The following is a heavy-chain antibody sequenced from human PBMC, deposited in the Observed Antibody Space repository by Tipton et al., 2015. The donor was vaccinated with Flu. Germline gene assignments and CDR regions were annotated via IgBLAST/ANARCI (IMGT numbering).Heavy chain of an antibody. Sequence: TLSLTRTVSGGSISSGDYYWSWIRQPPGKGLEWIGYIYYSGSTYYNPYLKSRVTISVDTSKNQFSLKLSSVTAADTAVYYCARSITRDAFDIWGQGTMVTVSS. J-gene: IGHJ3*02. CDR3: ARSITRDAFDI. D-gene: IGHD2-2*01. CDR1: GGSISSGDYY. CDR2: IYYSGST. V-gene: IGHV4-30-4*01.